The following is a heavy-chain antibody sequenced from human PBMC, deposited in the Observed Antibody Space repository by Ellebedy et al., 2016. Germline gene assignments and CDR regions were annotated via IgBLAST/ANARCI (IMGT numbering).Heavy chain of an antibody. CDR3: ARGGMLYCTSTYCVDY. J-gene: IGHJ4*02. D-gene: IGHD2-2*01. Sequence: ASVKVSXKASGYTFSNYGITWVRQAPGQGLEWMGWISASNGDTNYAQKFQGRLTMTTDTSTSTAYMELRSLRSDDAAMYYCARGGMLYCTSTYCVDYWGQGTLVTVSS. V-gene: IGHV1-18*01. CDR2: ISASNGDT. CDR1: GYTFSNYG.